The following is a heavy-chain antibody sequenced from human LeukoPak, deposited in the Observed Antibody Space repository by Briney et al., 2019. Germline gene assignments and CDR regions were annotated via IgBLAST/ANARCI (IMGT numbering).Heavy chain of an antibody. CDR2: INHSGST. J-gene: IGHJ4*02. CDR3: ERGLMVYATIGY. D-gene: IGHD2-8*01. V-gene: IGHV4-34*01. CDR1: GGSFSGYY. Sequence: SETLSLTCAVYGGSFSGYYWSWIRQPPGKGLEWIGEINHSGSTNYNPSLKSRVTISVDTSKNQFSLKLSSVTAADTAVYYCERGLMVYATIGYWGQGTLVTVSS.